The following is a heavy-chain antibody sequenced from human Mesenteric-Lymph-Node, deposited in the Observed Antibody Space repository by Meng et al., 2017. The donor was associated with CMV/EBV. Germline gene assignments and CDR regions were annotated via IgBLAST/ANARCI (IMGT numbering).Heavy chain of an antibody. CDR1: GYTFIDYG. J-gene: IGHJ4*02. CDR2: ISGHYGNT. D-gene: IGHD6-13*01. CDR3: ARGSPWGYSSSWYFDF. Sequence: ASVKVSCKTSGYTFIDYGIAWVRQAPGQGLEWMGWISGHYGNTNYAQKFKGRVTMTRDASSSTAYMELRSLRSDDTAVYYCARGSPWGYSSSWYFDFWGQGTLVTVSS. V-gene: IGHV1-18*01.